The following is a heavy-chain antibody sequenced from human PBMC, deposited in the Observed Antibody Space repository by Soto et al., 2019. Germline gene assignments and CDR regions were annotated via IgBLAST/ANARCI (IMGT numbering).Heavy chain of an antibody. CDR2: IHYTGSS. V-gene: IGHV4-59*02. Sequence: SETLSLTCTVSGASVSDYYWNWIRQPPGKGLEWIGYIHYTGSSNYNPSLKSRVTMSVDTSKNQFSLRLSSVTTADTALYYCARTTAVPNSLRSRYFFDYWGQGALVTVSS. D-gene: IGHD4-17*01. CDR1: GASVSDYY. J-gene: IGHJ4*02. CDR3: ARTTAVPNSLRSRYFFDY.